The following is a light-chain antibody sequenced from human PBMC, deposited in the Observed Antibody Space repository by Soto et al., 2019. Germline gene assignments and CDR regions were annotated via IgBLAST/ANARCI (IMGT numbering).Light chain of an antibody. CDR2: GNN. CDR3: QSYDSSLSGSRVV. J-gene: IGLJ2*01. CDR1: SSNIGAGYD. V-gene: IGLV1-40*01. Sequence: SVLTQPPSVSGAPGQRVTISCTGSSSNIGAGYDVHWYQQLPGTAPKLLIYGNNNRPSGVPDRFSGSKSGTSASLAITGLQAEDEADYYCQSYDSSLSGSRVVFGGGTKLTVL.